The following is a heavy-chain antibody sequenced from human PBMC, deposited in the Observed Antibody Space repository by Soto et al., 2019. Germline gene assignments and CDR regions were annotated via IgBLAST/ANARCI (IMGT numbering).Heavy chain of an antibody. CDR2: IIPMFSSS. J-gene: IGHJ4*02. V-gene: IGHV1-69*01. CDR1: GGTFSDYA. CDR3: AKDIGFQQRLFVFDL. D-gene: IGHD3-10*02. Sequence: QVQLVQSGAEVKKPGSSVKVSCTASGGTFSDYAFSWVRQAPGQGLEWMGGIIPMFSSSSFAQKFQGRPTITADDSTSTAYMSLSSLVSADTAMYYCAKDIGFQQRLFVFDLWGPGTLVTVSS.